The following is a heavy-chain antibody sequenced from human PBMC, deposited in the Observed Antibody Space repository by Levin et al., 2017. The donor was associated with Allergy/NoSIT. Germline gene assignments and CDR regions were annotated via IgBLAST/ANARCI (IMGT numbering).Heavy chain of an antibody. CDR1: GFTFSSYA. CDR2: ISYDGSNK. V-gene: IGHV3-30-3*01. CDR3: AREGDFTVTTSVGAFDI. D-gene: IGHD4-17*01. Sequence: GGSLRLSCAASGFTFSSYAMHWVRQAPGKGLEWVAVISYDGSNKYYADSVKGRFTISRDNSKNTLYLQMNSLRAEDTAVYYCAREGDFTVTTSVGAFDIWGQGTMVTVSS. J-gene: IGHJ3*02.